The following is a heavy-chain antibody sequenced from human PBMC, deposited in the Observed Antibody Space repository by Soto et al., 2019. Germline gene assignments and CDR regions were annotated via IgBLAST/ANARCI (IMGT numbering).Heavy chain of an antibody. J-gene: IGHJ3*02. CDR2: IIPIFGTA. V-gene: IGHV1-69*13. CDR1: GGTFSSYA. D-gene: IGHD5-18*01. CDR3: ARSEDTAMAYDAFDI. Sequence: SVKVSCKASGGTFSSYAISWVRQAPGQGLEWMGGIIPIFGTANYAQKFQGRVTITAVESTSTAYMELSSLRSEDTAVYYCARSEDTAMAYDAFDIWGQGAIVTVSS.